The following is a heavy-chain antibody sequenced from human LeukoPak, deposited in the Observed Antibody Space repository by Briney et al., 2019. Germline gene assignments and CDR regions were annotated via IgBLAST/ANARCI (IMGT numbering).Heavy chain of an antibody. J-gene: IGHJ4*02. CDR2: ISSSGSTI. V-gene: IGHV3-48*03. CDR1: GFTFSSYE. CDR3: AKGGYSYGYGGGNY. Sequence: PGGSLRLSCAASGFTFSSYEMNWVRQAPGKGLEWVSYISSSGSTIYYADSVKGRFTISRDNAKNSLYLQMNSLRAEDAAVYYCAKGGYSYGYGGGNYWGQGTLVTVSS. D-gene: IGHD5-18*01.